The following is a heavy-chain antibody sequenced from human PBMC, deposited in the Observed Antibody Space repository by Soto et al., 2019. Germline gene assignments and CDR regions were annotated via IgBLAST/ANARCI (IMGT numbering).Heavy chain of an antibody. V-gene: IGHV1-2*04. J-gene: IGHJ5*02. D-gene: IGHD6-19*01. CDR2: INPNSGGT. Sequence: QVQLVQSGAEVKKPGASVKVSCKASGYTFTGYYMHWVRQAPGQGLEWMGWINPNSGGTNYAQKFQGWVTMTRDTSISTAYMELSRLRSDDTAVYYCARERKETYSRGWYSRYNWFDPWGQGTLVTVSS. CDR3: ARERKETYSRGWYSRYNWFDP. CDR1: GYTFTGYY.